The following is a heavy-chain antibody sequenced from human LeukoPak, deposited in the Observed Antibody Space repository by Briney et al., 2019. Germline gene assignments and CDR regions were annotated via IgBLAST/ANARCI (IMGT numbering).Heavy chain of an antibody. V-gene: IGHV4-38-2*01. D-gene: IGHD3-16*01. CDR2: IYHSGST. CDR1: GYSINSGYY. J-gene: IGHJ4*02. Sequence: SETLSLTCAVSGYSINSGYYWGWIRQPPGKGLEWIGNIYHSGSTYYSPSLKSRVTISVDTSKNQFSLKLSSVTAADTAVYYCARVLEDYVWGRTLYYFDYWGQGTLVTVSS. CDR3: ARVLEDYVWGRTLYYFDY.